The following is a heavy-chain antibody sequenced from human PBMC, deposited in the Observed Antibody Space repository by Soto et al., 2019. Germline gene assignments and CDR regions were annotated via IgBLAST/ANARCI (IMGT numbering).Heavy chain of an antibody. CDR2: IIPIFGTA. D-gene: IGHD3-22*01. J-gene: IGHJ4*02. V-gene: IGHV1-69*06. CDR3: ARDDGNYYDSSGYYPLGY. Sequence: QVPLVQSGAEVKKPGSSVKVSCKASGGTFSSYAISWVRQAPGQGLEWMGGIIPIFGTANYAQKFQGRVTITADKSTSTAYMELSSLRSEDTAVYYCARDDGNYYDSSGYYPLGYWGQGTLVTVSS. CDR1: GGTFSSYA.